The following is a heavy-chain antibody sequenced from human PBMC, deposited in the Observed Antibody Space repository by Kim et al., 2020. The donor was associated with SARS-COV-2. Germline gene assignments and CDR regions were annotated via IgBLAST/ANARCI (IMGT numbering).Heavy chain of an antibody. CDR2: GGST. D-gene: IGHD3-10*01. CDR3: ARGGDYFDY. V-gene: IGHV1-46*01. J-gene: IGHJ4*02. Sequence: GGSTSYAQKFQGRVTMTRDTSTSTGYMELSSLRSEDTAVYYCARGGDYFDYWGQGTLVTVSS.